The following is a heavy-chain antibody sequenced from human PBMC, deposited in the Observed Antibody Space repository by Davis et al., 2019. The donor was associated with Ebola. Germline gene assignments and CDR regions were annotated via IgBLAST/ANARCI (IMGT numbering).Heavy chain of an antibody. V-gene: IGHV4-39*01. CDR1: GGSISSSSYY. J-gene: IGHJ5*02. D-gene: IGHD5-24*01. CDR3: ARGRQMGWFDP. Sequence: MPSETLSLTCTVSGGSISSSSYYWGWIRQPPGKGLEWIGSIYYSGSTYYNPSLKSRVTISVDTSKNQFSLKLSSVTAADTAVYYCARGRQMGWFDPWGQGTLVTVSS. CDR2: IYYSGST.